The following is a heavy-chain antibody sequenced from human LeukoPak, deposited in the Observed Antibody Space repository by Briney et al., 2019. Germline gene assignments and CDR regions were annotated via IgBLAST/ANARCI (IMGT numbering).Heavy chain of an antibody. D-gene: IGHD3-9*01. Sequence: SVKVSCKASGGTFSSYAISWVRQAPGQGLEWMGGIIPIFGTANYAQKFQGRVTITTDESTSAAYMELSSLRSEDTAVYYCAKLVHDILTGYMSYFDYWGQGTLVTVSS. J-gene: IGHJ4*02. CDR1: GGTFSSYA. V-gene: IGHV1-69*05. CDR2: IIPIFGTA. CDR3: AKLVHDILTGYMSYFDY.